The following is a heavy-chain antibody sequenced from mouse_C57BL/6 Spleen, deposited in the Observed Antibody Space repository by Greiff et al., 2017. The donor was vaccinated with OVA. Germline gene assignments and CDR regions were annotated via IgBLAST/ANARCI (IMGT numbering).Heavy chain of an antibody. Sequence: VKLQESDAELVKPGASVKISCKVSGYTFTDHTIHWMKQRPEQGLEWIGYIYPRDGSTKYNEKFKGKATLTADKSSSTAYMQLNSLTSEDSAVYFCVRGYSNYGAWFAYWGQGTLVTVSA. CDR1: GYTFTDHT. D-gene: IGHD2-5*01. J-gene: IGHJ3*01. V-gene: IGHV1-78*01. CDR3: VRGYSNYGAWFAY. CDR2: IYPRDGST.